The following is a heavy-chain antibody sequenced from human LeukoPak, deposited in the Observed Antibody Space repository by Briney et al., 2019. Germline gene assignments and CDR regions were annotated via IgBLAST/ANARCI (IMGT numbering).Heavy chain of an antibody. V-gene: IGHV3-64*01. CDR2: ISSNGGST. D-gene: IGHD4/OR15-4a*01. CDR1: GFTFSSYA. Sequence: PGWSLRLSCAASGFTFSSYAMHWVRQAPGKGLEYVSAISSNGGSTYYANSVKGRFTISRDNSKNTLYLQMGSLRAEDMAVYYCARGPLTQYYYYYYYMDVWGKGTTVTVSS. J-gene: IGHJ6*03. CDR3: ARGPLTQYYYYYYYMDV.